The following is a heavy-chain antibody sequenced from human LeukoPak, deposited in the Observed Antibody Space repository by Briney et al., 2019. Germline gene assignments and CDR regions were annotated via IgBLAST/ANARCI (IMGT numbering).Heavy chain of an antibody. CDR3: ARGNSYGVDY. V-gene: IGHV4-34*01. CDR2: INHSGST. J-gene: IGHJ4*02. D-gene: IGHD5-18*01. Sequence: PSETLSLTCAVYGGSFSGYYWSWIRQPPGKGLEWIEEINHSGSTNYNPSLKSRVTISVDTSKNQFSLKLSSVTAADTAVYYCARGNSYGVDYWGQGTLVTVSS. CDR1: GGSFSGYY.